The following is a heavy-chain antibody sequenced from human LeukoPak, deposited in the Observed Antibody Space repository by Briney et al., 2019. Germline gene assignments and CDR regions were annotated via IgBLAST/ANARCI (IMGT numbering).Heavy chain of an antibody. CDR2: IIPIFGTA. CDR3: ASDHGGSPNAFDI. J-gene: IGHJ3*02. Sequence: SVKVSCKASGGTFSSYAISWVRQAPGQGLEWMGGIIPIFGTANYARKFQGRVTITADKSTSTAYMELSSLRSEDTAVYYCASDHGGSPNAFDIWGQGTMVTVSS. V-gene: IGHV1-69*06. D-gene: IGHD2-15*01. CDR1: GGTFSSYA.